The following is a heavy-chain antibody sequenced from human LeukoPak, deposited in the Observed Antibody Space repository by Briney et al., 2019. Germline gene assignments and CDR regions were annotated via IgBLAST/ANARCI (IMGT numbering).Heavy chain of an antibody. CDR3: ARVGTWELQRVFDN. D-gene: IGHD1-26*01. Sequence: GGSLRLSCAASGFTFTDYWMTWVRQVPGKGLEWVANINRAGIESYYVDSVKGRFTISRDNAEKSLYLQMDSLRVDHTAVYYCARVGTWELQRVFDNWGQGTLVTVSS. V-gene: IGHV3-7*01. J-gene: IGHJ4*02. CDR1: GFTFTDYW. CDR2: INRAGIES.